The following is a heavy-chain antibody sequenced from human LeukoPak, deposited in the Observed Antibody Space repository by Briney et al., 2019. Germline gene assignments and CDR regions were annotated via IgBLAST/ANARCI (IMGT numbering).Heavy chain of an antibody. J-gene: IGHJ3*02. V-gene: IGHV4-39*01. CDR1: GGSISSNSYY. Sequence: PSEILSLTCTVSGGSISSNSYYWGWIRQPPGKGLKWIGNIYYSGSTYYNPSVESRVTISVDTSKNQFSLKLSSVTAADTAVYYCARRGSSWAGFDIWGQGTLVTVS. CDR2: IYYSGST. D-gene: IGHD6-13*01. CDR3: ARRGSSWAGFDI.